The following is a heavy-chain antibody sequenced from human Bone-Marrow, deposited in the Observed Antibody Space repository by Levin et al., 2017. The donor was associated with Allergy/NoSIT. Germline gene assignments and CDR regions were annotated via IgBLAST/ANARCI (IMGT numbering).Heavy chain of an antibody. D-gene: IGHD1-26*01. CDR3: AVSELVGVTAGFDI. CDR1: GIIVTTKY. V-gene: IGHV3-53*01. J-gene: IGHJ3*02. CDR2: IYSGGST. Sequence: RGESLKISCVASGIIVTTKYMTWVRQAPGKGLEWVSVIYSGGSTIYADSVKGRFTISRDKSTNTVFLQMNTLRADDTAVYYCAVSELVGVTAGFDIWGQGTMVTVSS.